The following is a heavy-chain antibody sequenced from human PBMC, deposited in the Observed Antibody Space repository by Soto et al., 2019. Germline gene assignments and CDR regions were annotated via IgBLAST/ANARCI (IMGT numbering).Heavy chain of an antibody. Sequence: QVQLVESGGGVVQSGRSLRLSCAASGFTFSSYAMHWVRQAPGKGLEWVAVISYDGSNKYYADSVKGRFTISRDNSKNTLYLQMNSLRAEDTAVYYCARDRDYYGMDVWGQGTTVTVSS. CDR3: ARDRDYYGMDV. V-gene: IGHV3-30-3*01. CDR1: GFTFSSYA. J-gene: IGHJ6*02. CDR2: ISYDGSNK.